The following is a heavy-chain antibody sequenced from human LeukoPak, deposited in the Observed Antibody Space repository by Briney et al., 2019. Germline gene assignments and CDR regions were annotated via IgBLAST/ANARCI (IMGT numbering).Heavy chain of an antibody. Sequence: GGSLRLSCAASGFTVSSNYMSWVRQAPGKGLEWVSVIYSGGSTYYADSVKGRFTISRDNSKNTLYLQMNSLRAEDTAVYYCARDQYSGSPYFDYWGQGTLVTVSS. D-gene: IGHD1-26*01. CDR3: ARDQYSGSPYFDY. CDR2: IYSGGST. CDR1: GFTVSSNY. J-gene: IGHJ4*02. V-gene: IGHV3-53*01.